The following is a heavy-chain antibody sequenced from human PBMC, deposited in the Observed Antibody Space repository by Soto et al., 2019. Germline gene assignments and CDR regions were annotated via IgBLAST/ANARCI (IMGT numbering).Heavy chain of an antibody. V-gene: IGHV1-69*12. D-gene: IGHD3-22*01. CDR2: IIPIFGTA. CDR1: GGTFSSYA. J-gene: IGHJ3*02. Sequence: QVQLVQSGAEVKKPGSSVKVSCKASGGTFSSYAISWVRQAPGQGLEWMGGIIPIFGTANYAQKFQGRVTMTADESXXRXYXXLSSLRSEDTAVYYWARDGGLIKDSSGYYYDAFDIWGQGTMVTVSS. CDR3: ARDGGLIKDSSGYYYDAFDI.